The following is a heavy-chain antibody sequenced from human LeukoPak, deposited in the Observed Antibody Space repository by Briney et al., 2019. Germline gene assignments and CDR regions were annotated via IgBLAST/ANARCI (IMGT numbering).Heavy chain of an antibody. J-gene: IGHJ3*02. Sequence: PSEALSLTCTVSGYSISSGYYWGWIRQPPGKGLEWIGSIYHSGSTYYNPSLKSRVTISVDTSKNQFSLKLSSVTAADTAVYYCARNKQWLDAFDIWGQGTMVTVSS. D-gene: IGHD6-19*01. CDR3: ARNKQWLDAFDI. V-gene: IGHV4-38-2*02. CDR1: GYSISSGYY. CDR2: IYHSGST.